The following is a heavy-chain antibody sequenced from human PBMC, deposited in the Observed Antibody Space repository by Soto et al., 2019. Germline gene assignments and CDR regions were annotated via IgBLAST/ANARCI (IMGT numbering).Heavy chain of an antibody. Sequence: QVQLVQSGAEVKKPGASVKVSCKASGYTFTGYYMHWVRQAPGQGLEGMGWINPNSGGTNYAQKFQGWVTMTRDTSISTAYMELSRLRSDDTAVYYCARGRITIFGVVTAFDIWGQGTMVTVSS. V-gene: IGHV1-2*04. CDR3: ARGRITIFGVVTAFDI. CDR1: GYTFTGYY. J-gene: IGHJ3*02. CDR2: INPNSGGT. D-gene: IGHD3-3*01.